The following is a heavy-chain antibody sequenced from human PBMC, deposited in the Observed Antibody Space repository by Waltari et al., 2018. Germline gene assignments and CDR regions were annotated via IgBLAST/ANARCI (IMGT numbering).Heavy chain of an antibody. D-gene: IGHD4-17*01. CDR3: ASLPGPDDYGDYVRGNWFDP. J-gene: IGHJ5*02. Sequence: QVQLQQWGAGLLKPSETLSLTCAVYGGSFSGYYWSWIRQPPGKGLEWIGEINHSGSTNHHPSLTIRVTISGDTSKNQFSLKLSSVTAADTAVYYCASLPGPDDYGDYVRGNWFDPWGQGTLVTVSS. V-gene: IGHV4-34*01. CDR1: GGSFSGYY. CDR2: INHSGST.